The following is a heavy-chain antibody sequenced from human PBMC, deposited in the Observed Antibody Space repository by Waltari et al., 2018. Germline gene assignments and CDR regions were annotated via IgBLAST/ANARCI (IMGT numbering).Heavy chain of an antibody. Sequence: QVQLVQSGAEVKKPGSSVKVSCKASGGTFSSYTISWVRQAPGQGREWMGRSIPSLGIANYAQKFQGRVTITADKSTSTAYMELSSLRSEDTAVYYCARSGRIAAADYWGQGTLVTVSS. J-gene: IGHJ4*02. CDR2: SIPSLGIA. V-gene: IGHV1-69*02. D-gene: IGHD6-13*01. CDR1: GGTFSSYT. CDR3: ARSGRIAAADY.